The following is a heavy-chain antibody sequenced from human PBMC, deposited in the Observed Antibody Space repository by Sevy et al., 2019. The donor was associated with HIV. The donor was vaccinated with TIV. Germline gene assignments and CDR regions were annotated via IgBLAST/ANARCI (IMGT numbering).Heavy chain of an antibody. CDR3: AAGPEIALWSPPVGH. V-gene: IGHV1-46*01. CDR1: GLTFTSYY. Sequence: ASVKVSCKASGLTFTSYYMHWVRQAPGQGLEWTGMMNPGGGGTSYAQKFQGRVTMTRDTSTSTVLMELSSLRSEDTAVYYCAAGPEIALWSPPVGHWGQGTLVTVSS. J-gene: IGHJ4*02. CDR2: MNPGGGGT. D-gene: IGHD5-18*01.